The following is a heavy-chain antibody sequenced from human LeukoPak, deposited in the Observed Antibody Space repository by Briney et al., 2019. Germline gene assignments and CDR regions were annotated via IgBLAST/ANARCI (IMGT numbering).Heavy chain of an antibody. D-gene: IGHD3-16*02. Sequence: GGSLRLSCAASEFTVSVNYMSWVRQAPGKGLEWVSFIYSSGGTYYADSVKGRFTISRDSSKNILHLQMNTLRAEDTAVYYCAAQKRGSSRPYYFDYWGQGTLVTVSS. J-gene: IGHJ4*02. V-gene: IGHV3-53*01. CDR3: AAQKRGSSRPYYFDY. CDR1: EFTVSVNY. CDR2: IYSSGGT.